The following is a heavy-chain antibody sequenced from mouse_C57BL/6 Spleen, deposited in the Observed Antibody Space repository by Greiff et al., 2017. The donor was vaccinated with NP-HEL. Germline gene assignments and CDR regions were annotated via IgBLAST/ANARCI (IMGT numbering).Heavy chain of an antibody. J-gene: IGHJ2*01. Sequence: EVKLVESGGGLVKPGGSLKLSCAASGFTFSDYGMHWVRQAPEKGLEWVAYISSGSSTIYYADTVKGRFTISRDNAKNTLFLQMTSLRSEDTAMYYCARGYYGSSHFDYWGQGTTLTVSS. CDR3: ARGYYGSSHFDY. CDR2: ISSGSSTI. CDR1: GFTFSDYG. V-gene: IGHV5-17*01. D-gene: IGHD1-1*01.